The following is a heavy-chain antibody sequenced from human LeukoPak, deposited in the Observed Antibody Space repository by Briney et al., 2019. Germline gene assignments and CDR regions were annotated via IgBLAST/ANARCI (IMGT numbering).Heavy chain of an antibody. CDR3: ARRNYDIFSDYYYMDA. V-gene: IGHV1-2*02. J-gene: IGHJ6*03. CDR2: INPNSGGT. Sequence: VASVKVSCKASGYTFTGYYMHWVRQAPGQGLEWMGWINPNSGGTNYAQKFQGRVTMTRDTSISTAYMELSRLRSDDTAVYYCARRNYDIFSDYYYMDAWGKGTTVTVSS. D-gene: IGHD3-9*01. CDR1: GYTFTGYY.